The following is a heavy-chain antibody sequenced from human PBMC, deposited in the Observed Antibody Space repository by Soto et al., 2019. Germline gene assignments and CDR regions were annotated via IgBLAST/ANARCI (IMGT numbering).Heavy chain of an antibody. Sequence: PGGSLRLSCAASGFNFNNYAMHWVRQAPGKGLEWVANIKQDGSEKYYVDSVKGRFTISRDNAKNSLYLQMNSLRAEDTAVYYCARDRIAAAGTNWFDPWGQGTLVTVSS. CDR2: IKQDGSEK. CDR3: ARDRIAAAGTNWFDP. J-gene: IGHJ5*02. V-gene: IGHV3-7*01. CDR1: GFNFNNYA. D-gene: IGHD6-13*01.